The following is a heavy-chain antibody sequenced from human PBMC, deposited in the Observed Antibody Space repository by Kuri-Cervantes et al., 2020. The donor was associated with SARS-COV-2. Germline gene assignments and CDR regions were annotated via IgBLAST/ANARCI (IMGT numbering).Heavy chain of an antibody. D-gene: IGHD3-3*01. J-gene: IGHJ4*02. V-gene: IGHV3-7*01. CDR2: IKQDGSEE. CDR1: GFTFSSYW. Sequence: GESLKISCAASGFTFSSYWMSWVRQAPGKGLEWVANIKQDGSEEYYVDSVKGRFTISRDNAKNSPYLQMNSLRAEDTAVYYCARKRNNYDFWSGPIYYFDYWGQGTLVTVSS. CDR3: ARKRNNYDFWSGPIYYFDY.